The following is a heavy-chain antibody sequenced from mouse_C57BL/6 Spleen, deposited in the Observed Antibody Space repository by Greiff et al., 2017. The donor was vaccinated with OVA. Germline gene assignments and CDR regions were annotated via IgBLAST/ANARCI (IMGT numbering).Heavy chain of an antibody. Sequence: QVQLKQPGAELVKPGASVKLSCKASGYTFTSYWMHWVKQRPGQGLEWIGMIHPNSGSTNYNEKFKSKATLTVDKSSSTAYMQLSSLTSEDSAVYYCARSYGSSYLDYWGQGTTLTVSS. CDR2: IHPNSGST. D-gene: IGHD1-1*01. J-gene: IGHJ2*01. CDR1: GYTFTSYW. CDR3: ARSYGSSYLDY. V-gene: IGHV1-64*01.